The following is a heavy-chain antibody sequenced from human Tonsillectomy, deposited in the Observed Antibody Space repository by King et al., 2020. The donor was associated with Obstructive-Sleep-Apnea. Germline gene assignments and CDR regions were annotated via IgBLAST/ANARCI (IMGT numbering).Heavy chain of an antibody. CDR1: GFSFSSYA. D-gene: IGHD2-15*01. CDR3: VKGDIVVVVARDAFDI. J-gene: IGHJ3*02. CDR2: ISSNGGST. V-gene: IGHV3-64D*06. Sequence: VQLVESGGGLVQPGGSLRLSCSASGFSFSSYAMHWVRQAPGKGLEYVSGISSNGGSTYYADSVKGRFTISRDNSKNTLYLQMSSLRAEDTAVYYCVKGDIVVVVARDAFDIWVQGTMVIVSS.